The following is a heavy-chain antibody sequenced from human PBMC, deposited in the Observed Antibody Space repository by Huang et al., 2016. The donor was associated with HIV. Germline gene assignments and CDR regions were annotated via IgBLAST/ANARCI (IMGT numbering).Heavy chain of an antibody. CDR3: VKERGSSRARSSFDF. V-gene: IGHV3-30*02. CDR2: IRYDGNND. D-gene: IGHD6-13*01. J-gene: IGHJ3*01. Sequence: QVRLVESGGGVVQPGASLTLSCSASGFPFSAYGMDWVRPAPGKGLGWGSFIRYDGNNDYLRGSVKGRCTIARDNSNNTLYLRMNSLRPEDTAVYYCVKERGSSRARSSFDFWGQGTSVIVSS. CDR1: GFPFSAYG.